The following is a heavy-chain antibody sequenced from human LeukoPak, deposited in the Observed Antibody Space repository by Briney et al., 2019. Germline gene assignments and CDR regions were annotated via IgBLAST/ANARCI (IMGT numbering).Heavy chain of an antibody. J-gene: IGHJ4*02. CDR3: ARYTPGSGSYAYYFDY. Sequence: RGESLKISCKGSGYSFTSYWIGWVRQMPGKGLEWMGIIYPGDSDTRYSPSFQGQVTISADKSISTAYLQWSSLKASDTAMYYCARYTPGSGSYAYYFDYWGQGTLVTVSS. CDR1: GYSFTSYW. V-gene: IGHV5-51*01. CDR2: IYPGDSDT. D-gene: IGHD3-10*01.